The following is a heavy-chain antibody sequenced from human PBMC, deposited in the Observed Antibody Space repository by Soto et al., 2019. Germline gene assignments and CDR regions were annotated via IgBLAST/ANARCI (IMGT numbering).Heavy chain of an antibody. V-gene: IGHV1-8*01. Sequence: ASVKVSCKASGYTFTSYDINWVRQATGQGLEWMGWMNPNSGNTGYAQKFQGRVTMTRNTSISTAYMELSSLRSEDTAVYYCATKTYSSGWYGPDINHWNDYWGQGTLVTVSS. CDR3: ATKTYSSGWYGPDINHWNDY. CDR1: GYTFTSYD. D-gene: IGHD6-19*01. CDR2: MNPNSGNT. J-gene: IGHJ4*02.